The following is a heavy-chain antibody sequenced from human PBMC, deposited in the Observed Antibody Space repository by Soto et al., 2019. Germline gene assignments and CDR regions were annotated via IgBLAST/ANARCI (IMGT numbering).Heavy chain of an antibody. CDR2: IYYSGST. CDR3: ARLVLGSSWYWDY. D-gene: IGHD6-13*01. J-gene: IGHJ4*02. CDR1: GGSISSSSYY. V-gene: IGHV4-39*01. Sequence: SETLSLTCTVSGGSISSSSYYWGWIRQPPGKGLEWIGSIYYSGSTYYNPSLKSRVTISVDTSKNQFSLKLSSVTAADTAVYYCARLVLGSSWYWDYWGQGTLVTVSS.